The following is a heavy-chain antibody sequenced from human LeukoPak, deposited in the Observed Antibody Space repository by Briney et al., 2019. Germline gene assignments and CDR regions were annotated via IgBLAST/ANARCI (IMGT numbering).Heavy chain of an antibody. Sequence: ASVKVSCKASGYTFTGYYMHWVRQAPGQGLEWMAWINPNSGGTNYAQKFQGRVTMTRDTSISTAYMELSRLRSDDTAVYYCARAEGSGDFWSGLDVWGQGTTVTVSS. CDR3: ARAEGSGDFWSGLDV. CDR1: GYTFTGYY. D-gene: IGHD3-3*01. V-gene: IGHV1-2*02. CDR2: INPNSGGT. J-gene: IGHJ6*02.